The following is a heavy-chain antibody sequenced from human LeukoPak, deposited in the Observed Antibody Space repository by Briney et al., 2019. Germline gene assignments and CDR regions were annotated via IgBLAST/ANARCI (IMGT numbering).Heavy chain of an antibody. J-gene: IGHJ4*02. V-gene: IGHV3-21*04. CDR1: GFTFSSYS. Sequence: KAGGSLRLSCAASGFTFSSYSMNWVRQAPGKGLEWVSSISSSSSYIYYADSVKGRFTISRDNAKNSLYLEMNNLRAEDTAFYYCARATGYSSGSVDNWGQGTLVSVSS. CDR2: ISSSSSYI. CDR3: ARATGYSSGSVDN. D-gene: IGHD5-12*01.